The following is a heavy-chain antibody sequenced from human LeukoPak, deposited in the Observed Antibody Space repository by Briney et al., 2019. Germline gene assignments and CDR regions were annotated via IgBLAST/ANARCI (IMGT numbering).Heavy chain of an antibody. CDR3: ARVGYSGYDYLCY. Sequence: GGSLRLSCAASGFTFSSYSMNWVRQAPGKGLEWVSSISSSSSYIYYADSVKGRFTVSRDNAKNSLYLQMNSLRAEDTAVYYCARVGYSGYDYLCYWGQGTLVTVSS. CDR1: GFTFSSYS. D-gene: IGHD5-12*01. CDR2: ISSSSSYI. V-gene: IGHV3-21*01. J-gene: IGHJ4*02.